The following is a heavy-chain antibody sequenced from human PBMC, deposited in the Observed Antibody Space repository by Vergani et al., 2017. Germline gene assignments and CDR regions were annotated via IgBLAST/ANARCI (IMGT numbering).Heavy chain of an antibody. CDR1: GGSFSGYY. D-gene: IGHD3-22*01. CDR3: ARQGDSSGYYFGIDY. CDR2: INHSGST. Sequence: QVQLQESGPGLVKPSQTLSLTCAVYGGSFSGYYWSWIRQPPGKGLEWIGEINHSGSTNYNPSLKSRVTISVDTSKNQFSLKLSSVTAADTAVYYCARQGDSSGYYFGIDYWGQGTLVTVSS. J-gene: IGHJ4*02. V-gene: IGHV4-34*09.